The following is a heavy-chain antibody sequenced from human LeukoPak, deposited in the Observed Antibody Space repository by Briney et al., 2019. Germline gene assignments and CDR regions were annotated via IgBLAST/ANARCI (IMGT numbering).Heavy chain of an antibody. D-gene: IGHD4-17*01. Sequence: ASVKVSCKASGYTFTSYAMHWVRQAPGQRLEWMGWINAGNGNTKYSQKFQGRVTITRDTSASTAYMELSSLRSEDTAVYYCARVHDYGDYVGELDYWDQGTLVTVSS. CDR2: INAGNGNT. J-gene: IGHJ4*02. CDR3: ARVHDYGDYVGELDY. CDR1: GYTFTSYA. V-gene: IGHV1-3*01.